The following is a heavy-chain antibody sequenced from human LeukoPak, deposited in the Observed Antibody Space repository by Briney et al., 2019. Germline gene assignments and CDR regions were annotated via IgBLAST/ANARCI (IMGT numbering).Heavy chain of an antibody. D-gene: IGHD1-26*01. J-gene: IGHJ4*02. V-gene: IGHV3-23*01. CDR1: GFTFSTNA. Sequence: GGSLRLSCLTSGFTFSTNAMSWVRQAPGKGLEWISGISGSGASTYYADSVTGRFTISRDNSRNTLYLQMNSLRGDDTAVYYCAKDVGKWESLHFFDYWGQGTLVTVSS. CDR2: ISGSGAST. CDR3: AKDVGKWESLHFFDY.